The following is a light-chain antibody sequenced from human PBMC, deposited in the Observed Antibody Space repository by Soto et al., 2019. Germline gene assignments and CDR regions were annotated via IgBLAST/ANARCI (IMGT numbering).Light chain of an antibody. CDR3: QQYSSYPRT. Sequence: AIRMTQSPSSFSASTGDRVTITSRASQGISSYLAWYQQKPGKAPKLLIYVASTWQSQGPSRFSGSGSGADFTLPISCLQSEDFASYYCQQYSSYPRTFGPGTKGDIK. CDR2: VAS. CDR1: QGISSY. J-gene: IGKJ3*01. V-gene: IGKV1-8*01.